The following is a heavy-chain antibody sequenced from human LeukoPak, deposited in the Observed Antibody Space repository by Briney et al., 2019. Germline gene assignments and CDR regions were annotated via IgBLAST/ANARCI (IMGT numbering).Heavy chain of an antibody. CDR2: IYYSGST. J-gene: IGHJ4*02. V-gene: IGHV4-59*08. D-gene: IGHD4-17*01. Sequence: PSETLSLTCTVSGGSISSYYWSWIRQPPGKGLEWIGYIYYSGSTNYNPSLKSRVTISVDTSKNQFSLKLSSVTAADTAVYYCARQDYYGDYGGAFDYWGQGTLVTVSS. CDR1: GGSISSYY. CDR3: ARQDYYGDYGGAFDY.